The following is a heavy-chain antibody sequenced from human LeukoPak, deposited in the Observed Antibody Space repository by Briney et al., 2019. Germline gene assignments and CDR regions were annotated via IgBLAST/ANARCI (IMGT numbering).Heavy chain of an antibody. J-gene: IGHJ5*02. V-gene: IGHV1-2*02. D-gene: IGHD2-15*01. CDR1: GCTFTGYY. CDR2: INPNSGGT. CDR3: ARDRGDRYCSGGSCYST. Sequence: GASVKVSCKASGCTFTGYYMHWVRQAPGQGLEWMGWINPNSGGTNYAQKFQGRVTMTRDTSISTAYMELSRLRSDDTAVYYCARDRGDRYCSGGSCYSTWGQGTLVTVSS.